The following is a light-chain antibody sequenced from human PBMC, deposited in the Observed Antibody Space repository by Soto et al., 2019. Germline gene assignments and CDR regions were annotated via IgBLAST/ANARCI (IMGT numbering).Light chain of an antibody. CDR1: QSVTSY. Sequence: EIVLTQSPATLSLSPGERATLSCRASQSVTSYLAWYQQKPGQAPRLLIYDASKRTTGIPARFSGSGSGTDFTLTISSLEPEDFAVYYCQQRSNWLITFGQGTRLDIK. CDR3: QQRSNWLIT. V-gene: IGKV3-11*01. J-gene: IGKJ5*01. CDR2: DAS.